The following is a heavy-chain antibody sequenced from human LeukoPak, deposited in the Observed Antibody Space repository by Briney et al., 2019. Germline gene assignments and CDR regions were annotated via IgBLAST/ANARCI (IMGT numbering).Heavy chain of an antibody. J-gene: IGHJ4*02. CDR3: ARDPSYYYDSSGYYRDY. CDR1: GGSINNYY. D-gene: IGHD3-22*01. CDR2: INDSGST. Sequence: SSETLSLTCTVSGGSINNYYWSWIRQPPGKGLEWIGYINDSGSTNYNPSLKSRVTMSVDTSKSQFSLKLSSVTAADTAVYYCARDPSYYYDSSGYYRDYWGQGTLVTVSS. V-gene: IGHV4-59*01.